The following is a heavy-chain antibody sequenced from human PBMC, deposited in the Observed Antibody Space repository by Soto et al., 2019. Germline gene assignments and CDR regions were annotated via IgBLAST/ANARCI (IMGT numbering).Heavy chain of an antibody. D-gene: IGHD4-17*01. CDR3: ARDSHGDYDLAY. CDR2: IWYDGSYD. CDR1: GFTFTRTA. J-gene: IGHJ4*02. Sequence: QVQLVESGGGVVQPGTSLRLSCAASGFTFTRTATHWVRQAPGKGLEWVALIWYDGSYDYYADSVKGRFTISRDKSTDTVSLQMNSLRADDTAVYYCARDSHGDYDLAYWGQGTLVTVSS. V-gene: IGHV3-33*01.